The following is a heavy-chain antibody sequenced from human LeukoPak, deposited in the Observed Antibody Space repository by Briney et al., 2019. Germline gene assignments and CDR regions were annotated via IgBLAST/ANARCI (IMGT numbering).Heavy chain of an antibody. CDR1: GGSISSSICY. CDR2: IYYSGST. J-gene: IGHJ6*02. CDR3: ASRSYYYGMDV. Sequence: PSETLSLTCTVSGGSISSSICYWGWIRQPPGKGLEWIGSIYYSGSTYYNPSLKSRVTISVDTSKNQFSLKLSSVTAADTAVYYCASRSYYYGMDVWGQGTTVTVSS. V-gene: IGHV4-39*01.